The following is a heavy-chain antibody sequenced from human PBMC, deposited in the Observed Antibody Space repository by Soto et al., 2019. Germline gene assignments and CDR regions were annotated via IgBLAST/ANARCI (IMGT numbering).Heavy chain of an antibody. Sequence: QVQLVQSGAEVKKSGSSVKVSCKASGGTFSSYAISWVRQAPGQGLEWMGGIIPIFGTANYAQKFQGRVTITADESTSTAYMELSSLRSEDTAVYYCARGFRIAVADKPNWFDPWGQGTLVTVSS. V-gene: IGHV1-69*01. CDR3: ARGFRIAVADKPNWFDP. CDR1: GGTFSSYA. J-gene: IGHJ5*02. CDR2: IIPIFGTA. D-gene: IGHD6-19*01.